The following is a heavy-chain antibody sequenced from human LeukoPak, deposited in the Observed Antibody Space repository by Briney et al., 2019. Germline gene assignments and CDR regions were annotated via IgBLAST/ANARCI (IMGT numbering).Heavy chain of an antibody. Sequence: PGGSLRLSCAASGSTFSSYGMHWVRQAPGKGLEWVAVISYDGSNKYYADSVKGRFTISRDNSKNTLYLQMNSLRAEDTAVYYCVRLDCSSTSCQASFDYWGQGTLVTVSS. D-gene: IGHD2-2*01. CDR1: GSTFSSYG. J-gene: IGHJ4*02. CDR3: VRLDCSSTSCQASFDY. V-gene: IGHV3-30*03. CDR2: ISYDGSNK.